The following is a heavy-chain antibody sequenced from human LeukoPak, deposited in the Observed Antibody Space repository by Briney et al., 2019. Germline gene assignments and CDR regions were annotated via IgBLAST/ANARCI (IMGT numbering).Heavy chain of an antibody. CDR2: INHSGST. Sequence: PSETLSLTCAVYGGSFSGYYWSWIRQPPGKGLEWIGEINHSGSTNYNPSLKSRVTISVDTSKSQFSLKLSFVTAADTAVYYCARSGYSYGYNYYYYYMDVWGKGTTVTVSS. CDR1: GGSFSGYY. V-gene: IGHV4-34*01. D-gene: IGHD5-18*01. CDR3: ARSGYSYGYNYYYYYMDV. J-gene: IGHJ6*03.